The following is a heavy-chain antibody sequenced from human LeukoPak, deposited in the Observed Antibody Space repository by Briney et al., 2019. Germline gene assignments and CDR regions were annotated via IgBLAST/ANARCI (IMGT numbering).Heavy chain of an antibody. CDR3: ARDRSSSWSGATNYGMDV. CDR1: GFTFSSYS. D-gene: IGHD6-13*01. CDR2: ISSSSSYI. J-gene: IGHJ6*02. V-gene: IGHV3-21*01. Sequence: GGSLSLSCAASGFTFSSYSMNWVRQAPGKGLEWVSSISSSSSYIYYADSVKGRFTIPRDNAKNSLYLQINSLRAEDTAVYYCARDRSSSWSGATNYGMDVWGQGTTVTVSS.